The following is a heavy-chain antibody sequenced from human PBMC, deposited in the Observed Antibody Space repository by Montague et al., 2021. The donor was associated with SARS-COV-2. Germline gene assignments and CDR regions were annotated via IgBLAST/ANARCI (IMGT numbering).Heavy chain of an antibody. J-gene: IGHJ5*02. CDR3: ARVTLGGRDGRTRRYEGLDP. CDR2: VHDIESS. D-gene: IGHD3-16*01. V-gene: IGHV4-59*01. CDR1: GGSISRYF. Sequence: SETLSLTCTVSGGSISRYFWNWIRQTPGKGLEWMGYVHDIESSIYNPSLQSRITILLDTPKNQFALRLNAVTAADTAVYYCARVTLGGRDGRTRRYEGLDPWGQGTLVTVSS.